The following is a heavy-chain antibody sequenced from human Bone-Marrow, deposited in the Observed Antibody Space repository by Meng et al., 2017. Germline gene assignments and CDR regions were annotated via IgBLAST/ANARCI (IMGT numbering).Heavy chain of an antibody. CDR1: GYTFTSYG. D-gene: IGHD3-10*01. Sequence: VKVSCKASGYTFTSYGISWVRQAPGQGLEWMGWISAYNGNTNYAQKLQGRVTMTTDTSTSTAYMELRSLRSDDTAVYYCAGLLWFGELRGGFDPWGQGTLVTGAS. J-gene: IGHJ5*02. V-gene: IGHV1-18*01. CDR2: ISAYNGNT. CDR3: AGLLWFGELRGGFDP.